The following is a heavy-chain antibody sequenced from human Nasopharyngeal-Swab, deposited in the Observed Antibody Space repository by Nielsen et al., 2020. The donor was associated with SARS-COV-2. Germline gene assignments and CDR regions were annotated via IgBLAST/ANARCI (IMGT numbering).Heavy chain of an antibody. V-gene: IGHV4-59*01. CDR3: AKEAGNWNHEHYYYYGMDV. J-gene: IGHJ6*02. CDR2: IYYSGST. Sequence: WIRQPPGKGLEWIGYIYYSGSTNYNPSLKSRVTISVDTSKNQFSLKLSSVTAADTAVYYCAKEAGNWNHEHYYYYGMDVWGQGTTVTVSS. D-gene: IGHD1-14*01.